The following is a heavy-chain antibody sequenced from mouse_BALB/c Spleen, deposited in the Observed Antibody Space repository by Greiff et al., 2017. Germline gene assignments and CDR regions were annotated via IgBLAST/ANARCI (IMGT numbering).Heavy chain of an antibody. D-gene: IGHD1-1*01. V-gene: IGHV1S56*01. Sequence: QVQLQQSVPELVKPGALVKISCKASGYTFTSYDINWVKQRPGQGLEWIGWIYPGDGSTKYNEKFKGKATLTADKSSSTAYMQLSSLTSENSAVYFCARSTPYAKRGYFDVWGAGTTVTVSS. J-gene: IGHJ1*01. CDR1: GYTFTSYD. CDR2: IYPGDGST. CDR3: ARSTPYAKRGYFDV.